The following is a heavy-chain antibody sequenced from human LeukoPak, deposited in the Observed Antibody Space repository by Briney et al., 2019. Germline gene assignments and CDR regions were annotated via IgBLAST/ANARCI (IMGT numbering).Heavy chain of an antibody. D-gene: IGHD5-18*01. J-gene: IGHJ4*02. Sequence: ASVKVSCKASGYTFSGYCMHWVRQAPGQGLECMGWINPNSGGTNYAQKFQGRVTMTRDTSISTAYMELSRLRSDDTAVYYCASGAVYTGLVPDPLDYWGQGTLVTVSS. CDR2: INPNSGGT. V-gene: IGHV1-2*02. CDR3: ASGAVYTGLVPDPLDY. CDR1: GYTFSGYC.